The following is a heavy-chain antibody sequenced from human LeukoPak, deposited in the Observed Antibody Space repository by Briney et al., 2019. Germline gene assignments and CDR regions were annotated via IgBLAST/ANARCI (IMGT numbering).Heavy chain of an antibody. CDR1: VFTFSSYW. D-gene: IGHD3-10*01. Sequence: GGSVRLSCAASVFTFSSYWVHWVRQAPGKGLVWVSRINIDGSNTIYADCVKGRFTISRDNAKNTLDLQMNSLRAEDTAVYYCYLSGSFDYWGQGTLVTVSS. CDR3: YLSGSFDY. CDR2: INIDGSNT. V-gene: IGHV3-74*01. J-gene: IGHJ4*02.